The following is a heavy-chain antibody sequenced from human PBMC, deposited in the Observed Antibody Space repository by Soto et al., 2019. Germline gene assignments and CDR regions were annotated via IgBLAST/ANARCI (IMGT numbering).Heavy chain of an antibody. CDR1: GYTFTGYY. CDR3: ARGAAWYESSGYYPDY. J-gene: IGHJ4*02. V-gene: IGHV1-2*02. CDR2: INPNSGGT. Sequence: SVKLSCKASGYTFTGYYIHWGRQAPVQGLEWMGWINPNSGGTNYPQKLQGRVTMTRDTSISTAYMELRRLRSDDTAVYYCARGAAWYESSGYYPDYWGQGTLVTVSS. D-gene: IGHD3-22*01.